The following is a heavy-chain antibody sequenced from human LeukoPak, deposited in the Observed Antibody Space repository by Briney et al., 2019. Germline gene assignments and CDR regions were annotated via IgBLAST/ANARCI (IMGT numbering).Heavy chain of an antibody. CDR1: GFTFSDHY. D-gene: IGHD6-19*01. J-gene: IGHJ4*02. CDR3: ARESSGWYSGGEYYFDY. Sequence: GGSLRLSCAASGFTFSDHYMDWVRQAPGKGLEWVGRTRNKANSYITEYAASVKGRFTISRDDSKNSLYLQMNSLKTEDTAVYYCARESSGWYSGGEYYFDYWGQGTLVTVSS. V-gene: IGHV3-72*01. CDR2: TRNKANSYIT.